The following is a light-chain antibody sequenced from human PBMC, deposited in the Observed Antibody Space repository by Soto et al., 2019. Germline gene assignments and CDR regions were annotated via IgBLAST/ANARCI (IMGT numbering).Light chain of an antibody. CDR3: PQWHSWSST. CDR1: QSITTW. Sequence: DIPMTQSPSTLAASVGDRVTITCRASQSITTWLAWYQQKPGKAPKLLIYDASTLERGVPSRFSGSGSGTEFTLPISSLQPDEFATYYCPQWHSWSSTFGQGTKVEIK. J-gene: IGKJ1*01. V-gene: IGKV1-5*01. CDR2: DAS.